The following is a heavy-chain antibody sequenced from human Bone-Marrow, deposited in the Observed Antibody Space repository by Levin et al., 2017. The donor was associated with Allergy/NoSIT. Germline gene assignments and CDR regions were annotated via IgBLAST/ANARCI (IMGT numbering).Heavy chain of an antibody. CDR1: GDSINNDY. Sequence: SETLSLTCSVSGDSINNDYWSWIRQPPGKGPEWIGYLYYSGSTNYNPSLKSRVTMSIYKSKNQFSLRLTSVTAADTAVYYCARGRLYWYFDLWGRGTLVTVSS. V-gene: IGHV4-59*01. J-gene: IGHJ2*01. CDR3: ARGRLYWYFDL. CDR2: LYYSGST.